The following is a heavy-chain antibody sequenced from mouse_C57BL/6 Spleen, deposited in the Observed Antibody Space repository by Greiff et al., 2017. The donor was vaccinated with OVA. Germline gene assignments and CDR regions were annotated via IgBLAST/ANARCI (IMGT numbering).Heavy chain of an antibody. Sequence: EVNVVESGGGLVKPGGSLKLSCAASGFTFSSYTMSWVRQTPEKRLEWVATISGGGGNTYYPDSVKGRFTISRDNAKNTLYLQMSSLRSEDTALYYCTRGDSPMDYWGQGTSVTVSS. CDR2: ISGGGGNT. CDR3: TRGDSPMDY. J-gene: IGHJ4*01. CDR1: GFTFSSYT. V-gene: IGHV5-9*01. D-gene: IGHD3-3*01.